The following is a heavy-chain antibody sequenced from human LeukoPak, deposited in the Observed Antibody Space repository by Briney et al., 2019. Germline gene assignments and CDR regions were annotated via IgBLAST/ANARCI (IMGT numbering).Heavy chain of an antibody. CDR2: ISYDGSNK. CDR3: ARDNSH. Sequence: GGSLRLSCAASGFTFSSYAMHWVRQAPGKGLEWVAVISYDGSNKYYADSVKGRFTISRDNSKNTLYLQMNSLRAEDTAVYYCARDNSHWGQGTLVTVSS. V-gene: IGHV3-30*04. CDR1: GFTFSSYA. D-gene: IGHD4-23*01. J-gene: IGHJ4*02.